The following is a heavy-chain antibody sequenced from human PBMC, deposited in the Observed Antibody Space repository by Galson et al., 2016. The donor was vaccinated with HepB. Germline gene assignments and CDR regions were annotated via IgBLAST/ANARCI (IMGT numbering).Heavy chain of an antibody. J-gene: IGHJ6*02. CDR3: AHRQRIFGVGDYGMDV. V-gene: IGHV3-23*01. CDR2: VSGSGSST. CDR1: GFTFSTYA. Sequence: SLRLSCAASGFTFSTYAMSWVRQGPGKGLEWVSGVSGSGSSTDYADSVKGRFTISRDNSKNTLYLQMNSLRAEDTAVYYCAHRQRIFGVGDYGMDVWGQGTTVTVSS. D-gene: IGHD3-3*01.